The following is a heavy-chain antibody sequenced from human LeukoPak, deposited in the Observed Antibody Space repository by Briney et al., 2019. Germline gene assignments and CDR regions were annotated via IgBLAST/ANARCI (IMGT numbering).Heavy chain of an antibody. CDR1: GSRFTSYW. CDR3: ARHGYGGNSDWFDP. D-gene: IGHD4-23*01. CDR2: IYPSDSDT. J-gene: IGHJ5*02. V-gene: IGHV5-51*01. Sequence: GPSLKISSKGSGSRFTSYWIGWVRQMPGKGLEWMGIIYPSDSDTRYSPSFQGQVTISADKYISTAYLQWSSLKASDTAMYYCARHGYGGNSDWFDPWGQGTLVTVSS.